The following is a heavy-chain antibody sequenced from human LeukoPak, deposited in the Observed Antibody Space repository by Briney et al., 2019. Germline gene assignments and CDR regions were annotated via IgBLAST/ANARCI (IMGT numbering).Heavy chain of an antibody. J-gene: IGHJ6*03. Sequence: GGSLRLSCTASGFIFRSLGMHWVRQAPGKGLEWVSYISSSGSTIYYADSVKGRFTISRDNAKNSLYLQMNSLRAEDTAVYYCARDRTSSYYYYYMDVWGKGTTVTVSS. D-gene: IGHD6-6*01. V-gene: IGHV3-48*04. CDR3: ARDRTSSYYYYYMDV. CDR1: GFIFRSLG. CDR2: ISSSGSTI.